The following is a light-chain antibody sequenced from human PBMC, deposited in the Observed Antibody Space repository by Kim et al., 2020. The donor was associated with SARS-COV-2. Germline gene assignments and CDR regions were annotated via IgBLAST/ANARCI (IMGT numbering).Light chain of an antibody. CDR1: QDISNY. J-gene: IGKJ2*01. Sequence: DIQMTQSPSSLSASVGDRVTITCQASQDISNYLNWYQQKPGKAPKLLIYDASNLETGVPSRFSGSGSGTDFTFTISSLQPEDIATYYCQQYDNLPRDTFGHGTKLEI. V-gene: IGKV1-33*01. CDR2: DAS. CDR3: QQYDNLPRDT.